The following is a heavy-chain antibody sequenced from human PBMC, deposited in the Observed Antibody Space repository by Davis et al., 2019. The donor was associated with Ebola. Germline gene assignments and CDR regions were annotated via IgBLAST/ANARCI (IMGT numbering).Heavy chain of an antibody. D-gene: IGHD6-6*01. V-gene: IGHV3-33*01. CDR3: ARDPSSYSSSSMWVDY. J-gene: IGHJ4*02. CDR1: GFTFSSYG. CDR2: IWYDGSNK. Sequence: GESLKISCAASGFTFSSYGMHWVRQAPGKGLEWVAVIWYDGSNKYYADSVKGRFTISRDNSKNTLYLQMNSLRAEDTAVYYCARDPSSYSSSSMWVDYWGQGTLVTVSS.